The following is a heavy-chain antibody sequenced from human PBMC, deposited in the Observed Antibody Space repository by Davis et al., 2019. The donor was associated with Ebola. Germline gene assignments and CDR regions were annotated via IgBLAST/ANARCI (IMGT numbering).Heavy chain of an antibody. CDR1: GGSIGSTTYY. J-gene: IGHJ4*02. V-gene: IGHV4-61*05. CDR2: IYYSGST. CDR3: ARGFAVVANYFDY. Sequence: SETLSLTCTVSGGSIGSTTYYWGWIRQPPGKGLEWIGYIYYSGSTNYNPSLKSRVTISVDTSKNQFSLKLSSVTAADTAVYYCARGFAVVANYFDYWGQGTLVTVSS. D-gene: IGHD2-2*01.